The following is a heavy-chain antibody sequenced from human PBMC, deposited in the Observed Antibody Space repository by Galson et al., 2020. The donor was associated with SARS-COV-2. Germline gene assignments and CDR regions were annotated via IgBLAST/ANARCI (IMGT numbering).Heavy chain of an antibody. CDR2: IYYSGST. J-gene: IGHJ6*02. CDR3: ARVDAHGSGSPPYYYYYYGMDV. D-gene: IGHD3-10*01. Sequence: SENLSLTCTVSGGSIRSYYWSWIRQPPGKGLEWIGYIYYSGSTNYTPSLKSRVTISVDTSKNQFSLKLSSVTAADTAVYYCARVDAHGSGSPPYYYYYYGMDVWGQGTTVTVSS. CDR1: GGSIRSYY. V-gene: IGHV4-59*01.